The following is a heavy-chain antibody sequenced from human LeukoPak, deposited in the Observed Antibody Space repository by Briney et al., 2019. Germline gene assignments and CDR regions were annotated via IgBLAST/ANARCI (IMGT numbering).Heavy chain of an antibody. CDR1: GYTFTGYY. CDR2: INPNSGGT. Sequence: ASVKVSCKASGYTFTGYYMHWVRQAPGQGLEWMGWINPNSGGTNYAQKFQGRVTMTRDTSISTAYMELSRLRSDDTAVYYCARDSSIAAPFDYWGQGTPVTVSS. D-gene: IGHD6-6*01. V-gene: IGHV1-2*02. J-gene: IGHJ4*02. CDR3: ARDSSIAAPFDY.